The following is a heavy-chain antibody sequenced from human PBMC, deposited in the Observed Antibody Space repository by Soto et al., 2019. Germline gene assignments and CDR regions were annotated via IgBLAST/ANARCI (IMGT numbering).Heavy chain of an antibody. CDR3: ARGDGGTMVRGVTVRFDY. Sequence: QVQLVQSGAEVKKPGASVKVSCKASGYTFTSYGISWVRQAPGQGLEWMGWISAYNGNTNHAQKRHRRVTRTAATSTSTDYRELRRLRSDDTAVYYCARGDGGTMVRGVTVRFDYWGQGTLVTVSS. J-gene: IGHJ4*02. CDR2: ISAYNGNT. CDR1: GYTFTSYG. D-gene: IGHD3-10*01. V-gene: IGHV1-18*01.